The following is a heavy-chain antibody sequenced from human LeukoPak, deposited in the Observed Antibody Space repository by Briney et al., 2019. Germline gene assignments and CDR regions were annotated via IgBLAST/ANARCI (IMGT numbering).Heavy chain of an antibody. D-gene: IGHD1-1*01. CDR3: ARESDVGKDFDC. CDR2: ITPSNGDT. Sequence: ASVKVSCKASGYTFTYHYIHLVRQAPGQGLEWMGIITPSNGDTNYAQRFQGRVTMTRDTSTSTVYMELSSLDSEDTAVYCCARESDVGKDFDCWGQGTLVTVSS. CDR1: GYTFTYHY. J-gene: IGHJ4*02. V-gene: IGHV1-46*01.